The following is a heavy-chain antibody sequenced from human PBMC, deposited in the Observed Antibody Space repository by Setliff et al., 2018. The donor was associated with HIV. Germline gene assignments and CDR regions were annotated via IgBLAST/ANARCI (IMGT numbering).Heavy chain of an antibody. Sequence: SETLSLTCTVSGFSIGNFYYWGWIRQPPGKGLEWVGSMYPSGRTYYNPSLKSRVIISVDTSKNTLYLQMNSLRAEDTAVYYCAKVRVDIGRAFDIWGQGTMVTVSS. CDR2: MYPSGRT. D-gene: IGHD5-12*01. CDR3: AKVRVDIGRAFDI. V-gene: IGHV4-38-2*02. J-gene: IGHJ3*02. CDR1: GFSIGNFYY.